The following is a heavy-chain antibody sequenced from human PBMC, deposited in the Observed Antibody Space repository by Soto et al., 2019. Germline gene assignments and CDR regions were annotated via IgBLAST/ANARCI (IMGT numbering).Heavy chain of an antibody. J-gene: IGHJ4*02. D-gene: IGHD3-16*02. CDR3: AREIYVWGSYRYSFGY. V-gene: IGHV3-30-3*01. CDR2: ISYDGSNK. CDR1: GYTLSSYA. Sequence: PGGSLRLSCAACGYTLSSYAMHLACQAPGKGLEWVAVISYDGSNKYYADSVKGRFTISRDNSKNTLYLQMNSLRAEDTAVYYCAREIYVWGSYRYSFGYWGQGTLVTVSS.